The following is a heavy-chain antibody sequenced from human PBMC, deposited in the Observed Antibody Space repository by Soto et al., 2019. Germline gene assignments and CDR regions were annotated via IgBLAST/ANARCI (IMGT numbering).Heavy chain of an antibody. Sequence: SETLSLTCSVSGDSGSSGSHSWTWLRQPPGKGLEFIGYIYYTGSTNYNPSLKSRVTISVDTSKNQISLKLTSVTAAETAVFYCSMISTGYSHGHYWGPGTLVTVS. CDR3: SMISTGYSHGHY. D-gene: IGHD5-12*01. J-gene: IGHJ4*01. CDR1: GDSGSSGSHS. CDR2: IYYTGST. V-gene: IGHV4-61*01.